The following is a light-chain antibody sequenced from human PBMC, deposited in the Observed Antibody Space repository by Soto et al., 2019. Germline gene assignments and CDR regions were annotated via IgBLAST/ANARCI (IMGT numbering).Light chain of an antibody. CDR1: QSVSDMY. J-gene: IGKJ3*01. V-gene: IGKV3-20*01. CDR2: AS. Sequence: EIVLTQSPGTLSLSPGERATLSCRASQSVSDMYLAWYQHKPGQAPRLLISASNRATGIPDRFSGSGSGTDFTLTINRREPEDFAVYYCQHYGTSALFGPGTKVAIK. CDR3: QHYGTSAL.